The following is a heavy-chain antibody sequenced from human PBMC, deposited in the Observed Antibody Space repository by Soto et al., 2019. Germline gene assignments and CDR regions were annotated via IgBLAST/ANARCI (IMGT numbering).Heavy chain of an antibody. Sequence: QITLKESGPTLVKPTQTLTLTCTFSGFSLSTSGVGVGWIRQPPGKALEWLALIYWDDDKRYSPSLKSRLTITKDTAKNQVVLTTSIMDPVDTATYYCARTYYGSGSYYNVRWFDPWGQGTLVTVSS. CDR1: GFSLSTSGVG. D-gene: IGHD3-10*01. J-gene: IGHJ5*02. V-gene: IGHV2-5*02. CDR3: ARTYYGSGSYYNVRWFDP. CDR2: IYWDDDK.